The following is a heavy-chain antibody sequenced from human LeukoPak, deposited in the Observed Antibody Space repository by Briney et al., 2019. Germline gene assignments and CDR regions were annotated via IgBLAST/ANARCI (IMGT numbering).Heavy chain of an antibody. D-gene: IGHD2-21*02. CDR1: GGTFSSYA. CDR2: IIPIFGTT. V-gene: IGHV1-69*13. Sequence: GASVKVSCKASGGTFSSYAINWVRQAPGQGLEWMGGIIPIFGTTNYAQKFQGRVTITADESTSTAYMELSSLRSEDTAVYYCAREGLAYCGGDCWYYFDYWGQGTPVTVSS. CDR3: AREGLAYCGGDCWYYFDY. J-gene: IGHJ4*02.